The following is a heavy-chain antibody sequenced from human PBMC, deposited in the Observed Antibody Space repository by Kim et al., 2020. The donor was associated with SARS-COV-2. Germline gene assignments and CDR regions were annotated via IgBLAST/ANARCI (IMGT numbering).Heavy chain of an antibody. CDR2: ISYDGSNK. D-gene: IGHD3-9*01. V-gene: IGHV3-30*18. CDR1: GFTFNSYG. Sequence: GGSLRLSCAASGFTFNSYGMHWVRQAPGKGLEWVAVISYDGSNKYYADSVKGRFTISRDNSKNTLYLQMNSLRAEDTAVYYCAKDGAPLRYFDWLLRGFVAYWGQGTLVTVSS. CDR3: AKDGAPLRYFDWLLRGFVAY. J-gene: IGHJ4*02.